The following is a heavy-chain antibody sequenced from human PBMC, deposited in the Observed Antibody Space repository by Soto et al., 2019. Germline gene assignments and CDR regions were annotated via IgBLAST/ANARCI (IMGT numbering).Heavy chain of an antibody. J-gene: IGHJ6*02. Sequence: KASETLSLTCTVSGGSISTYYWSWIRQPPGKGLEWIGYIYYSGSTSYNPSLKSRVTISVDTSKNQFSLKLRSVTAADAAVYYCASDRSSGWDQGYGMDVWGQGTTVTVSS. D-gene: IGHD6-19*01. CDR2: IYYSGST. V-gene: IGHV4-59*01. CDR1: GGSISTYY. CDR3: ASDRSSGWDQGYGMDV.